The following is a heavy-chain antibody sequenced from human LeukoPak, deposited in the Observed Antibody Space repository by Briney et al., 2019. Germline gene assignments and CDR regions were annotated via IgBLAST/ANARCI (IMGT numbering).Heavy chain of an antibody. Sequence: ASVKVSCKASGGTFTANYIHWVRQAPGQGLEWMGWINPNSGGTNYAQRFQGKVTLTRDTSISTVYMEVSRLRYDDTAVYYCGRAPGIATIEYWGQGTLVTVSS. CDR1: GGTFTANY. J-gene: IGHJ4*02. CDR3: GRAPGIATIEY. V-gene: IGHV1-2*02. D-gene: IGHD6-13*01. CDR2: INPNSGGT.